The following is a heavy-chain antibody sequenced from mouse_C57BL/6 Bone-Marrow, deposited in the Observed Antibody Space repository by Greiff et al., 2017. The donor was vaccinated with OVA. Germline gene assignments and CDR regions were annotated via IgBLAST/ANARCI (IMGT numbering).Heavy chain of an antibody. V-gene: IGHV3-6*01. CDR2: ISYDGSN. Sequence: VQLQESGPGLVKPSQSLSLTCSVTGYSITSGYYWNWIRQFPGNKLEWMGYISYDGSNNYNPSLKNRISITRDTSKNQFFLKLNSVTTEDTATYYCARAYDGYSWFAYWGQGTLVTVSA. J-gene: IGHJ3*01. CDR3: ARAYDGYSWFAY. CDR1: GYSITSGYY. D-gene: IGHD2-3*01.